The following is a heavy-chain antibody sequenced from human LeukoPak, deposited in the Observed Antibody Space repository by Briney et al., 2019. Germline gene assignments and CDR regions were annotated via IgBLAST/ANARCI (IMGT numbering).Heavy chain of an antibody. CDR1: GFTFSSYA. CDR3: ARGLRYCSGGSCYSWTFDY. Sequence: GGSLRLSCAASGFTFSSYAMHWVRQAPGKGLEWVAVISYDGSNKYYADSVKGRFTISRDNSKNTLYLQMYSLRAEDTAVYYCARGLRYCSGGSCYSWTFDYWGQGTLVTVSS. D-gene: IGHD2-15*01. J-gene: IGHJ4*02. CDR2: ISYDGSNK. V-gene: IGHV3-30*04.